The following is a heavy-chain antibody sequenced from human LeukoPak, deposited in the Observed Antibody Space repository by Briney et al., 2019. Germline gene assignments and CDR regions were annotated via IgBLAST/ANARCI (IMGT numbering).Heavy chain of an antibody. Sequence: PGGSLRLSCAGSGFTFSNAWMSWVRQAPGKGLEWVGRMESKSDGGSTDYAAPVKGRFTISRDDSKNTLFLQINSLKTEDTAVYYCTTLDGDYAPDYWGRGTLVTVSS. CDR1: GFTFSNAW. CDR2: MESKSDGGST. CDR3: TTLDGDYAPDY. D-gene: IGHD4-17*01. J-gene: IGHJ4*02. V-gene: IGHV3-15*04.